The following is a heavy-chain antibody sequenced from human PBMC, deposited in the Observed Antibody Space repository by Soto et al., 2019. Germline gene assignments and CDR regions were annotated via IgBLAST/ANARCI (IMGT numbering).Heavy chain of an antibody. Sequence: QITLKESGPTLVKPTQTLTLTCTFSGFSLSSSGVGVGWIRQPPGKALEWLALIHWDDDKRYSPSVKSRLTITKDTAKNQVILTRTNMDPVDSATYHCAHVRRDGYNYLTAYYYYGLDDWGQGTTVTVSS. V-gene: IGHV2-5*02. J-gene: IGHJ6*02. CDR3: AHVRRDGYNYLTAYYYYGLDD. CDR2: IHWDDDK. CDR1: GFSLSSSGVG. D-gene: IGHD5-12*01.